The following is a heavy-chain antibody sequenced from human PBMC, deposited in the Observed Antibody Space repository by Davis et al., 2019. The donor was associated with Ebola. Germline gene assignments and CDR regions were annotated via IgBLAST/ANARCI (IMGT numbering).Heavy chain of an antibody. D-gene: IGHD4/OR15-4a*01. CDR1: GGSISPYY. CDR2: IYYSGST. V-gene: IGHV4-59*08. J-gene: IGHJ4*02. CDR3: ASSYGAAPFDY. Sequence: MPSETLSLTCTVSGGSISPYYWSWIRQPPGKGLEWIGYIYYSGSTKYNLSLKGRVAISVDTSKNQFSLKLSSVTAADTAVYYCASSYGAAPFDYWDQGTLVTVSS.